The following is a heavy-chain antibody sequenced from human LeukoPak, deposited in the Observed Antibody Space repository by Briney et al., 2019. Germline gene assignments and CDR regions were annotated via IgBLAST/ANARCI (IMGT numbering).Heavy chain of an antibody. CDR2: ISYDGSNK. J-gene: IGHJ5*02. V-gene: IGHV3-30*18. CDR1: GFTFSSYG. CDR3: AKASGSSWYRPIINWFDP. Sequence: PGRSLRLSCAASGFTFSSYGMHWVRQAPGKGLEWVAVISYDGSNKYYADSVKGRFTISRDNSKNTLYLQMNSLRAEDTAVYYCAKASGSSWYRPIINWFDPWGQGTLVTVSS. D-gene: IGHD6-13*01.